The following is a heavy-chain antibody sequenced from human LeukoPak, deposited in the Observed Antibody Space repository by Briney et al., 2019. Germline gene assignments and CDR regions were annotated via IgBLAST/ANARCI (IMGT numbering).Heavy chain of an antibody. Sequence: GGSLRLSCAASGFTVSSNYMSWVRQAPGKGLEWVSVIYSGGSTYYADSVKGRFTISRDNSKNTLYLQINSLRAEDTAVYYCARSSGSYYVLDYWGQGTLVTVSS. CDR1: GFTVSSNY. J-gene: IGHJ4*02. CDR3: ARSSGSYYVLDY. V-gene: IGHV3-53*01. D-gene: IGHD1-26*01. CDR2: IYSGGST.